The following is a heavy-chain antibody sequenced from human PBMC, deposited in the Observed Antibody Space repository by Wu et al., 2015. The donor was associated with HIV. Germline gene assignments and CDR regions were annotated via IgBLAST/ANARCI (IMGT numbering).Heavy chain of an antibody. CDR2: IIPSTGDT. V-gene: IGHV1-2*02. CDR3: VRDGGPVEFDR. J-gene: IGHJ5*02. Sequence: QAHLVQSGAEVKNPGASVKVSCKASGYTFSAYYMHWVRQAPGQGLEYLGWIIPSTGDTRYAQNFQGRVTMTSDTSINTAYMELNRLKSDDSAMYYCVRDGGPVEFDRWGQGTLVIVSS. D-gene: IGHD6-19*01. CDR1: GYTFSAYY.